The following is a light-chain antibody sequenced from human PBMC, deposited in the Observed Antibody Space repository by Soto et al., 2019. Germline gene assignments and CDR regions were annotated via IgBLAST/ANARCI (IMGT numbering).Light chain of an antibody. J-gene: IGKJ1*01. CDR1: QSVGSN. Sequence: EVVMTQSPATLSVSPGETATLSFRASQSVGSNLAWYQQKPGQAPRLLIYGASIRATGIPVRFSGSGSATEFTLTISSLQPEDFAVYYCQHYNNWPPWTFGQGTKVDIK. V-gene: IGKV3-15*01. CDR3: QHYNNWPPWT. CDR2: GAS.